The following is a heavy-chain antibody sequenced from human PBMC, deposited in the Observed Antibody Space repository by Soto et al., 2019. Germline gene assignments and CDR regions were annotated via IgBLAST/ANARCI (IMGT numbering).Heavy chain of an antibody. CDR1: GFTFNSYA. J-gene: IGHJ4*02. CDR3: ARDFSRVIEACWY. CDR2: IWYDGSNT. V-gene: IGHV3-33*01. Sequence: GGSLRLSCAASGFTFNSYAMQWVRQAPGKGLEWVGFIWYDGSNTFYAESVKGRFTISRDNSKNTVYMQMNSLRAEDTAVYYCARDFSRVIEACWYWGQGTLVTVSS. D-gene: IGHD5-12*01.